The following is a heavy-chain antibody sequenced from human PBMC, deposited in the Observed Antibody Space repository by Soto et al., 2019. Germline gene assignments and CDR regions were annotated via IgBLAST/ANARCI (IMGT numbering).Heavy chain of an antibody. J-gene: IGHJ4*02. CDR1: GGSISSYY. Sequence: PSETLSLTCTVSGGSISSYYWSWIRQPPGKGLEWIGYIYYSGSTNYNPSLKSRVTISVDTSKNQFSLKLSSVTAADTAVYYCARGGDGYNFMRLDYWGQGTLVTVSS. V-gene: IGHV4-59*01. CDR2: IYYSGST. D-gene: IGHD5-12*01. CDR3: ARGGDGYNFMRLDY.